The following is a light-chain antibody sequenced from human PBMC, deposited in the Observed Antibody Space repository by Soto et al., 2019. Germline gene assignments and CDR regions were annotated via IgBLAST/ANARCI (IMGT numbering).Light chain of an antibody. CDR1: QGIGIY. J-gene: IGKJ4*01. CDR2: AAS. V-gene: IGKV1-27*01. CDR3: QKYNSAPLT. Sequence: DIQMTQSPSSLSASFGDRVTMTCRASQGIGIYLAWFQQRPGNTPKLLIYAASTLQLGVPSRFSGSGSGTDFTLTISSRQPEDVATYYCQKYNSAPLTFGGGTRVEIK.